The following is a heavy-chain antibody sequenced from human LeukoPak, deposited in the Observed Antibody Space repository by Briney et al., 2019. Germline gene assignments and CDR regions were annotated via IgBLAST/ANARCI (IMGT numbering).Heavy chain of an antibody. V-gene: IGHV1-46*01. CDR1: GYTFTSYY. D-gene: IGHD3-10*01. J-gene: IGHJ4*02. CDR2: INLSGGST. CDR3: ARRVPYDSGNYYNPLGY. Sequence: GASVKVSCKASGYTFTSYYMNWVRQAPGQGLEWMGIINLSGGSTSYAQKFQGRVTMTRDTSTSTVYMELSSLRSEDTAVYYCARRVPYDSGNYYNPLGYWGQGTLVTVSS.